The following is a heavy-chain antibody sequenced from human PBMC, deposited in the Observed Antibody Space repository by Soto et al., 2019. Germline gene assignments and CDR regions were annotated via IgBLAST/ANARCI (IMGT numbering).Heavy chain of an antibody. CDR1: GFTFSSYG. V-gene: IGHV3-30*18. J-gene: IGHJ3*02. CDR2: ISYDGSNK. Sequence: GGSLRLSCAASGFTFSSYGMHWVRQAPGKGLEWVAVISYDGSNKYYADSVKGRFTISRDNSKNTLYLQMNSLRAEDTAVYYCAKDYLGIAVAGRGTAFDIWGQGTMVTVSS. CDR3: AKDYLGIAVAGRGTAFDI. D-gene: IGHD6-19*01.